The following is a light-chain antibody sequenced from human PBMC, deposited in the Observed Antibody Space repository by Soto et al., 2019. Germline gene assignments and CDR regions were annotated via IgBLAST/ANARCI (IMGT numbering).Light chain of an antibody. V-gene: IGLV2-14*03. Sequence: QSALTQPASLSGSPGQSITISCTGTSSDIGSNNYVPWYQQHPGKAPKLMIFNVSYRPSGISDRFSGSKSGNTASLTISGLQPEDEADYYCSSYGASSTLFGGGTKLTVL. CDR2: NVS. J-gene: IGLJ3*02. CDR3: SSYGASSTL. CDR1: SSDIGSNNY.